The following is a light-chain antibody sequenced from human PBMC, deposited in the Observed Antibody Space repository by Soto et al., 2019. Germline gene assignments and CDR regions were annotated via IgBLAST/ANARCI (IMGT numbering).Light chain of an antibody. V-gene: IGLV1-44*01. CDR2: SNN. J-gene: IGLJ2*01. CDR3: AAWDDSRNGPV. Sequence: QSVLTQPTSASGTPGQRVTISCSGSSSNIGSNTVNWYQQLPGTAPKLLIYSNNQRPSGVPDRFSGSKSGTSASLAISGLQSEDEADYYCAAWDDSRNGPVFGGGTKLTVL. CDR1: SSNIGSNT.